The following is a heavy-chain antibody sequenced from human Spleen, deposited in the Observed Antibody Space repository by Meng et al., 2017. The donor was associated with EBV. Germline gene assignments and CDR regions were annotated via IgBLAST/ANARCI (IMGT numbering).Heavy chain of an antibody. CDR3: ARSSGYDYYFDY. Sequence: QITLKVSGPTVVKPTXTLTLKPTQTPTLTCTDFSLTTRGVGVGWIRQSPGKALEWLALIYWDDDKRYSPSLKSRLTITKDTSKNQVVLTMTNMDPVDTATYYCARSSGYDYYFDYWDQGTLVTVSS. CDR2: IYWDDDK. V-gene: IGHV2-5*02. J-gene: IGHJ4*02. D-gene: IGHD5-12*01. CDR1: DFSLTTRGVG.